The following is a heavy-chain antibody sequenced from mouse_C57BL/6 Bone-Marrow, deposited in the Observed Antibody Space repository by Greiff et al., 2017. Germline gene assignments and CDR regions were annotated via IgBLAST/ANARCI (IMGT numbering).Heavy chain of an antibody. V-gene: IGHV1-80*01. D-gene: IGHD1-1*01. Sequence: VQLQQSGAELVKPGASVKISCKASGYAFSSYWMNWVKQRPGKGLEWIGQIYPGDGDTNYNGKFKGKATLTADKSSSTAYMQLSSLTSEDSAVYFCARGSTVVAEWYFDVWGTGTTVTVSS. CDR1: GYAFSSYW. CDR3: ARGSTVVAEWYFDV. J-gene: IGHJ1*03. CDR2: IYPGDGDT.